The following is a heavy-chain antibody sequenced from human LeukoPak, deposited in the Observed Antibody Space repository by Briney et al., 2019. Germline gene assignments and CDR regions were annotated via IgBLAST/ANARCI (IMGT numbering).Heavy chain of an antibody. CDR2: IYPGDSDT. V-gene: IGHV5-51*01. CDR3: ARQRSSDWSPDC. D-gene: IGHD6-19*01. J-gene: IGHJ4*02. CDR1: GYRFTNYW. Sequence: GESLKISCKGSGYRFTNYWLGWVRQMPGEGLEWMGIIYPGDSDTRYSPSFQGQVTISADKSISTAYLQWSSLKASDTAMHYCARQRSSDWSPDCWGQGTLVTVSS.